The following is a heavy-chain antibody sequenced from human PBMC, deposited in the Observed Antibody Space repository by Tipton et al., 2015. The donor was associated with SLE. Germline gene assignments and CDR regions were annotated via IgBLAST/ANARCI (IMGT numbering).Heavy chain of an antibody. V-gene: IGHV4-38-2*01. Sequence: TLSLTCAVSGYSISDGYYWGWIRQPPGKGLEWIGSIYNSGSTYYNPSLKSRVTISVDTSKNQFSLRLSSVTAADTAVYYCARTLIAAAGPYFDYWGQGTLVTVSS. D-gene: IGHD6-13*01. CDR3: ARTLIAAAGPYFDY. J-gene: IGHJ4*02. CDR1: GYSISDGYY. CDR2: IYNSGST.